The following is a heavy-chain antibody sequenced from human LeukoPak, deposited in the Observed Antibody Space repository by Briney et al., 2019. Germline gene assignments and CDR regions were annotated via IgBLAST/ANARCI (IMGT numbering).Heavy chain of an antibody. J-gene: IGHJ6*03. CDR3: ARGRHYYDSSGYPLTTWYYYMDV. D-gene: IGHD3-22*01. V-gene: IGHV3-11*04. CDR2: ISSSGSTI. Sequence: GGSLRLSCAASGFTFSDYYMSWIRQAPGKELEWVSYISSSGSTIYYADSVKGRFTISRDNAKNSLYLQMNSLRAEDTAVYYCARGRHYYDSSGYPLTTWYYYMDVWGKGTTVTVSS. CDR1: GFTFSDYY.